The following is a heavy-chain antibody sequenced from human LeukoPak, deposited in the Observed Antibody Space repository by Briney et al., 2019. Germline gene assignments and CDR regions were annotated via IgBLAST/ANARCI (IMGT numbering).Heavy chain of an antibody. CDR3: ARGGNSVFDY. D-gene: IGHD4-23*01. J-gene: IGHJ4*02. Sequence: SETLSLTCAVSGGSISSGGYSWSWIRQPPGKGLEWIGYIYHSGSTCYNPSLKSRVTISVDRSKNQFSLKLSSVTAADTAVYYCARGGNSVFDYWGQGTLVTVSS. CDR1: GGSISSGGYS. CDR2: IYHSGST. V-gene: IGHV4-30-2*01.